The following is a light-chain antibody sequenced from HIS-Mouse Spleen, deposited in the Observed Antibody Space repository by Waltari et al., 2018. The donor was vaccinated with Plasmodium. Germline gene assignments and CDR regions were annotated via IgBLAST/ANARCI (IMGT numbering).Light chain of an antibody. CDR1: SSDVGGYNY. V-gene: IGLV2-11*01. Sequence: QSALTQPRSVSGSPGPSVTISCTGTSSDVGGYNYVSWHQQHPGKAPKLMLYDVSNRPAWVPDRFSGSKSVNTASLTSSGRQAADETDYYGSSYADSYTYVFGTGTKVTVL. CDR2: DVS. J-gene: IGLJ1*01. CDR3: SSYADSYTYV.